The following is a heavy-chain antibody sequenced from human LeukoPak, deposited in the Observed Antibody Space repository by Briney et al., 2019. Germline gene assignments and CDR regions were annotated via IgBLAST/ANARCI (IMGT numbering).Heavy chain of an antibody. V-gene: IGHV1-2*02. CDR3: ASRSGLRLGELSLY. CDR2: INPNSGGT. Sequence: ASVKVSCKASGYTFTGYYMHWVRQAPGHRLEWMGWINPNSGGTNYAQKFQGRVTMTRDTSISTAYMELSRLRSDDTAVYYCASRSGLRLGELSLYWGQGTLVTVSS. CDR1: GYTFTGYY. J-gene: IGHJ4*02. D-gene: IGHD3-16*02.